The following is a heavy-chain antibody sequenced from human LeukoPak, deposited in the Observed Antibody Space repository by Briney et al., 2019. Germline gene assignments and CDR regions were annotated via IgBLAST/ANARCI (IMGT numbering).Heavy chain of an antibody. Sequence: GGSLRLSCAASGFTFSSYAMSWVRQAPGKGLEWVSTITSSGGSTYYADSVKGRFTISRDNSKNTPYLQMNSLRAEDTAVYYCAKVTRIAAAFDAFDIWGQGTMVTVSS. D-gene: IGHD6-13*01. CDR3: AKVTRIAAAFDAFDI. CDR1: GFTFSSYA. J-gene: IGHJ3*02. CDR2: ITSSGGST. V-gene: IGHV3-23*01.